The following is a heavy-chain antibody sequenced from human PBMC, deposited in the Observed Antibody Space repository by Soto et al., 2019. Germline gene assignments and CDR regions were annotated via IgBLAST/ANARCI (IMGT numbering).Heavy chain of an antibody. J-gene: IGHJ4*02. D-gene: IGHD6-6*01. CDR1: GGSISSYY. CDR2: IYYSGST. CDR3: ARGPIHIAARPIDY. Sequence: QVQLQESGPGLVKPSETLSLTCTVSGGSISSYYWSWIRQPPGKGLEWIGYIYYSGSTNYNPSLESRVTISVDPSKNQFSLKLSSVTAADTAVYYCARGPIHIAARPIDYWGQGTLVTVSS. V-gene: IGHV4-59*01.